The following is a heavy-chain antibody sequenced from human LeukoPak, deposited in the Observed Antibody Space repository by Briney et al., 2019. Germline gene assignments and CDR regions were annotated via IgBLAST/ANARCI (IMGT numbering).Heavy chain of an antibody. D-gene: IGHD3-10*01. CDR3: ARIYYFGDNNWRYFDN. V-gene: IGHV3-7*01. Sequence: GGSLRLSCAASGFTFNSYWMSWVRQAPGKGLEWVATIDPDGSEKQYGDSVKGRFTTSRDNTKNSLYLQMNSLRAEHTAIYYCARIYYFGDNNWRYFDNWGQGTLVTVSS. J-gene: IGHJ4*02. CDR2: IDPDGSEK. CDR1: GFTFNSYW.